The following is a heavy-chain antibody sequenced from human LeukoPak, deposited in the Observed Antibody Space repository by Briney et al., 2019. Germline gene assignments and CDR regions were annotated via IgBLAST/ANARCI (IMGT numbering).Heavy chain of an antibody. Sequence: GGSLRLSCAASGFTFSSYWMHWVRQAPGKGLVWVSRIHSDGSSTSYADSVKGRLTISRDNAKNTLYLQMNSLRAEDTAVYYCARGGSYYDISDAFDIWGQGTMVTVSS. V-gene: IGHV3-74*01. CDR1: GFTFSSYW. J-gene: IGHJ3*02. CDR2: IHSDGSST. CDR3: ARGGSYYDISDAFDI. D-gene: IGHD3-9*01.